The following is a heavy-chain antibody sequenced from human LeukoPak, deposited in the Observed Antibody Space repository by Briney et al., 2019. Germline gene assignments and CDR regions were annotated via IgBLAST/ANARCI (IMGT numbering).Heavy chain of an antibody. CDR1: GGSFNGYY. Sequence: SETLSLTCAVYGGSFNGYYWTWIRQPPGKGLEWIGEINHSGSTDYNPSLKSRVTISVDTSKNQFSLKLSSVTAADTAVYYCAREGYSSSWTPFDYWGQGTLVTVSS. CDR3: AREGYSSSWTPFDY. CDR2: INHSGST. V-gene: IGHV4-34*01. D-gene: IGHD6-13*01. J-gene: IGHJ4*02.